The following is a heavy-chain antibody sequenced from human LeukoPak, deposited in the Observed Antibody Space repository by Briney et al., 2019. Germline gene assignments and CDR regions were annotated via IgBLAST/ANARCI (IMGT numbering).Heavy chain of an antibody. J-gene: IGHJ4*02. D-gene: IGHD3-3*01. CDR3: TRVSGGYDVSDY. CDR2: IRKDGSQK. Sequence: GGSLRLSCAASGFTFSSYWMSWVRQAPGKGLEWVANIRKDGSQKYYVDSVEGRFTISRDNAKNSLYLQMNTLRADDTAVYCCTRVSGGYDVSDYWGQGTLVTVSS. V-gene: IGHV3-7*03. CDR1: GFTFSSYW.